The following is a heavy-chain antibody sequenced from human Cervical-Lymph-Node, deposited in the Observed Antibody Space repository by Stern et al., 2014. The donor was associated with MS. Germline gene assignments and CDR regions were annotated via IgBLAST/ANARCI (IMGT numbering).Heavy chain of an antibody. V-gene: IGHV6-1*01. Sequence: VQLLESGPGLVKPSQTLSLTCALSGDSVSSNSASWNWIRQSPSRGLEWLGRTYYRSKWYKDYAVSVKSRVTINPDTSKNQFSLHLSSVTPEDTAVYYCSRIYYDTRGSSNWFDPWGQGTLVTVSS. CDR3: SRIYYDTRGSSNWFDP. J-gene: IGHJ5*02. CDR2: TYYRSKWYK. D-gene: IGHD3-22*01. CDR1: GDSVSSNSAS.